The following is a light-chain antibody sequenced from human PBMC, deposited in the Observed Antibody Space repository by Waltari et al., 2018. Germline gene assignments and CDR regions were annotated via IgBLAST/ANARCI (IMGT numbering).Light chain of an antibody. CDR2: DVN. Sequence: QSALTQPASVSGSPGQSITISCTGTSSDVGAYNYVSWYKQYPGKAPKLLIYDVNKRPSGFSPRLSGSKSGNTASLTISGLQAEDEADYYCCSYASDNAYVFGTGTKVTVL. J-gene: IGLJ1*01. CDR3: CSYASDNAYV. CDR1: SSDVGAYNY. V-gene: IGLV2-14*03.